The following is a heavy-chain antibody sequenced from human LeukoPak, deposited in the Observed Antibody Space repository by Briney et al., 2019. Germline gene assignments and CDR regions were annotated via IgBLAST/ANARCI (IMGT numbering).Heavy chain of an antibody. J-gene: IGHJ3*02. D-gene: IGHD1-26*01. Sequence: ASVKVSCMASTYTLTSYSISWVRQAPGQGPEWMGWISVYNGNTNHAQKFQDRVTMTTDTSTSTAYMELRSLRSEDTAVYYCARVRELQYSGGDALDIWGQGTTVIVSS. CDR1: TYTLTSYS. CDR3: ARVRELQYSGGDALDI. CDR2: ISVYNGNT. V-gene: IGHV1-18*01.